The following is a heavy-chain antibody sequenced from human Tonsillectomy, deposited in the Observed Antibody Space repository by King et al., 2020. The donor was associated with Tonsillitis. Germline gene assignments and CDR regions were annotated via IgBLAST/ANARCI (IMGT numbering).Heavy chain of an antibody. V-gene: IGHV4-59*08. CDR3: ARPPQYCGGDCYSHHHMDV. CDR1: GGSISSYY. J-gene: IGHJ6*03. D-gene: IGHD2-21*02. Sequence: VQLQESGPGLVKPSETLSLTCSVSGGSISSYYWNWIRQPPGKGLEWIGCIYYSGSTNYNPSLKSRVTISVDTSKNQFSLKLTSVTAADTAVYYCARPPQYCGGDCYSHHHMDVWGKGTTVIVSS. CDR2: IYYSGST.